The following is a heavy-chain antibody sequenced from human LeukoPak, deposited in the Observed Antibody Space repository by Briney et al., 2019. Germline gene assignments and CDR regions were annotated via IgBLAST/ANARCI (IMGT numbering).Heavy chain of an antibody. CDR3: ATSGYSSTWYFDY. CDR2: IRNDGSNK. D-gene: IGHD6-13*01. V-gene: IGHV3-30*02. CDR1: GFDFRSYG. J-gene: IGHJ4*02. Sequence: GGSLRLSCAASGFDFRSYGMHWVRQAPGKGLEWVAFIRNDGSNKYYADSVKGRFTISRDNSKNTLFLQMNSLRAEDTAVYYCATSGYSSTWYFDYWGQGTLVTVSS.